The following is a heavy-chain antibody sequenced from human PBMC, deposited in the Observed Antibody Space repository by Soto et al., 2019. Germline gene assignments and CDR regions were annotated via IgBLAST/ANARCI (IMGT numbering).Heavy chain of an antibody. D-gene: IGHD2-2*02. CDR2: IYYSGST. V-gene: IGHV4-61*01. J-gene: IGHJ5*02. Sequence: SETLSLSCTVSGGSVSSGSYYWSWIRQPPGKGLEWIGYIYYSGSTNYNPSLKSRVTISVDTSKNQFSLKLSSVTAADTAVYYCARSIGYCSSTSCYTGGWFDPWGQGTLVTVSS. CDR1: GGSVSSGSYY. CDR3: ARSIGYCSSTSCYTGGWFDP.